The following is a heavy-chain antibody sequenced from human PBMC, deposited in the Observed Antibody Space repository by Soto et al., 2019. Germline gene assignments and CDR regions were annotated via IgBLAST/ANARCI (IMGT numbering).Heavy chain of an antibody. CDR1: GFTFSSYA. CDR3: ARAQPTYSSSYFDY. CDR2: ISGRGDDT. D-gene: IGHD3-22*01. Sequence: PGGSLRLSCAASGFTFSSYAMSWVRQAPGKGLEWVSTISGRGDDTYCTDSVKGRFTISRDNSKNTLYVHMNSLRAEDTAVYYCARAQPTYSSSYFDYWGQGTLVTVSS. V-gene: IGHV3-23*01. J-gene: IGHJ4*02.